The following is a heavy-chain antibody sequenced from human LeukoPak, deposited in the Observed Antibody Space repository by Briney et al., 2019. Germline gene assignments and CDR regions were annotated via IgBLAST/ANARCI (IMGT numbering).Heavy chain of an antibody. CDR3: ARGITMMGVYYYMDV. CDR1: GGTFSSYA. D-gene: IGHD3-22*01. Sequence: GASVKVSCKASGGTFSSYAISWVRQAPGQGLEWMGGIIPIFGTANYAQKFQGRVTITADKSTSTAYMELSSLRSEDTAVYYCARGITMMGVYYYMDVWGKGTTVTVSS. CDR2: IIPIFGTA. J-gene: IGHJ6*03. V-gene: IGHV1-69*06.